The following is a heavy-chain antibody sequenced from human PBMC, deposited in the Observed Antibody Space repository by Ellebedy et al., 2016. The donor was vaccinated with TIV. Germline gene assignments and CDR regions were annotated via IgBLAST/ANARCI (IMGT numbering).Heavy chain of an antibody. Sequence: AASVKVSCKTSGYTFTGSYIHWVRQAPGQGLEWMGWIDPNSGYTNYGQNFQGRVTLTRDTSITTAYMEMRSLRSDNTAVYYCARDLWYDQSTSTRARDYWGQGTLVTVSS. CDR3: ARDLWYDQSTSTRARDY. D-gene: IGHD2-2*01. CDR2: IDPNSGYT. J-gene: IGHJ4*02. CDR1: GYTFTGSY. V-gene: IGHV1-2*02.